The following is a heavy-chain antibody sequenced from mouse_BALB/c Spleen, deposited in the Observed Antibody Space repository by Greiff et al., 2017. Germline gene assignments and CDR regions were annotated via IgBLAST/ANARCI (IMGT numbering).Heavy chain of an antibody. CDR3: ASGGYYGSSGGY. Sequence: LVESRPELMKPGASVKISCKASGYSFTSYYMHWVKQSHGKSLEWIGYIDPFNGGTSYNQKFKGKATLTVDKSSSTAYMHLSSLTSEDSAVYYCASGGYYGSSGGYWGQGTTLTVSS. J-gene: IGHJ2*01. CDR2: IDPFNGGT. CDR1: GYSFTSYY. V-gene: IGHV1S135*01. D-gene: IGHD1-1*01.